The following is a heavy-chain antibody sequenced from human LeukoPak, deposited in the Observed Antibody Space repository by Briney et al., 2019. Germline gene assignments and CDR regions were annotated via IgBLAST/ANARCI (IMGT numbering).Heavy chain of an antibody. CDR2: VIPIFGTA. Sequence: VKVSCKASGGTFSSYAISWVRQAPGQGLEWMGGVIPIFGTANYAQKFQGRVTITADESTSTAYMELSSLRSEDTAVYYCAREVATIYYYYYYYMDVWGKGTTVTVSS. V-gene: IGHV1-69*01. D-gene: IGHD5-12*01. J-gene: IGHJ6*03. CDR3: AREVATIYYYYYYYMDV. CDR1: GGTFSSYA.